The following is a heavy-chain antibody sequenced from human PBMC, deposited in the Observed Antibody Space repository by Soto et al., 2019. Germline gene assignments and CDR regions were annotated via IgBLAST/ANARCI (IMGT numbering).Heavy chain of an antibody. Sequence: SETLSLTCAVYGGSFSGYYWSWIRQPPGKGLEWIGEINHSGSTNYNPSLKSRVTISVDTSKNQFSLKLSSVTAADTAVYYCAREAIVLRYLPHVWFAPWGQATLVTVSS. CDR3: AREAIVLRYLPHVWFAP. V-gene: IGHV4-34*01. J-gene: IGHJ5*02. D-gene: IGHD3-9*01. CDR1: GGSFSGYY. CDR2: INHSGST.